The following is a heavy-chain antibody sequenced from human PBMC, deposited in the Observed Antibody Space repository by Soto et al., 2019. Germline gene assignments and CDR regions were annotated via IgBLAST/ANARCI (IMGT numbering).Heavy chain of an antibody. CDR2: IYYSGST. CDR1: GGSISSYY. V-gene: IGHV4-59*08. Sequence: QVQLQESGPGLVKPSETLSLTCTVSGGSISSYYWSWIRQPPGKGLEWIGYIYYSGSTNYNPSLKSRVTISVDTSKNQFSLKLSSVTAADTAVYYCASILEGAVATFNYWGQGTLVTVSS. D-gene: IGHD5-12*01. CDR3: ASILEGAVATFNY. J-gene: IGHJ4*02.